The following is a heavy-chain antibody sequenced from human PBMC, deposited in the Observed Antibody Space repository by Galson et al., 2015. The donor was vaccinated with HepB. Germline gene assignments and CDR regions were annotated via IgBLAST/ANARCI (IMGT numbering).Heavy chain of an antibody. CDR2: ISSSSSTI. CDR1: GFTFSSYS. Sequence: SLRLSCAASGFTFSSYSMNWVRQAPGKGLEWVSYISSSSSTIYYADSVKGRFTISRDNAKNSLYLQMNSLRAEDTAVYYCARGLWFGDNWFDPWGQGTLVTVSS. D-gene: IGHD3-10*01. J-gene: IGHJ5*02. CDR3: ARGLWFGDNWFDP. V-gene: IGHV3-48*04.